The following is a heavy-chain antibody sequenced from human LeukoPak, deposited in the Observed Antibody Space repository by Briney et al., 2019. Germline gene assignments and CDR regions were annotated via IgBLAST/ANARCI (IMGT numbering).Heavy chain of an antibody. Sequence: SQTRSLTCTVSGGSISSSSYYWGWIRQPPGKGLDWIGSIYYSGSTYYNPSLKSRVTISVDTSKNQFSLKLSSVTAADTAVYYCARDIGARAPPFDYWGQGTLVTVSS. CDR2: IYYSGST. V-gene: IGHV4-39*07. D-gene: IGHD5-12*01. J-gene: IGHJ4*02. CDR1: GGSISSSSYY. CDR3: ARDIGARAPPFDY.